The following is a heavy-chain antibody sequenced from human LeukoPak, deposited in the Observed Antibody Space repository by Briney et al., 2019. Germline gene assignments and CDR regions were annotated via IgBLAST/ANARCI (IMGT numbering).Heavy chain of an antibody. J-gene: IGHJ3*01. Sequence: PSETLSLTCTVSGGSLSTYYWSWIRQPPGKGLEWIGYIYYSGSTYYNPSLKSRVTISVDTSKNQLFLKLSSVTAADTAVYYCARLPVEGYCRGGSCYAGAFDVWGQGTMVTVSS. CDR1: GGSLSTYY. D-gene: IGHD2-15*01. V-gene: IGHV4-59*08. CDR3: ARLPVEGYCRGGSCYAGAFDV. CDR2: IYYSGST.